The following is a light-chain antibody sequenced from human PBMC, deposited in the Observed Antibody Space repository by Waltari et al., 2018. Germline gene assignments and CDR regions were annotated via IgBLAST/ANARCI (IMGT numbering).Light chain of an antibody. CDR2: GAS. V-gene: IGKV3-20*01. Sequence: EIVLTQSPGTLSLSPGERATLSCRASQSVSSSYLAWYQQKPGQAPRLLIYGASSRATGMPDRFSGSGSETDFTLTISRLEPEDFAVYYCQQYGSSPLITFGQGTRLEIK. CDR3: QQYGSSPLIT. J-gene: IGKJ5*01. CDR1: QSVSSSY.